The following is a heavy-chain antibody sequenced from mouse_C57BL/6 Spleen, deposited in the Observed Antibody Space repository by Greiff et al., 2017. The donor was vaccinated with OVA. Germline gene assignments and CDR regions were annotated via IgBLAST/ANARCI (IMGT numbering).Heavy chain of an antibody. CDR2: IYPGDGDT. V-gene: IGHV1-82*01. CDR3: ARYLYDYDAMDY. Sequence: QVQLQQSGPELVKPGASVKISCKASGYAFSSSWMNWVKQRPGKGLEWIGRIYPGDGDTNYNGKFKGKATLTADKSSSTAYMQLSSLTSEDSAVYFCARYLYDYDAMDYWGQGTSVTVSS. J-gene: IGHJ4*01. D-gene: IGHD2-3*01. CDR1: GYAFSSSW.